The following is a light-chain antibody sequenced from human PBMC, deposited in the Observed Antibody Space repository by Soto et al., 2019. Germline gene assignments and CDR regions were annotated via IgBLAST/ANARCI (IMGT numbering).Light chain of an antibody. CDR3: QQFNNWPPWT. CDR2: GAS. Sequence: EIGMTQSPATLSVSPGERASLAFRASQNVGNNLVWYQQKPVQAPRLRIYGASTRAAGIPDRFSGSGSGTEFTLTISGLPSDDFAVYYCQQFNNWPPWTFGQGTKVEIK. V-gene: IGKV3-15*01. CDR1: QNVGNN. J-gene: IGKJ1*01.